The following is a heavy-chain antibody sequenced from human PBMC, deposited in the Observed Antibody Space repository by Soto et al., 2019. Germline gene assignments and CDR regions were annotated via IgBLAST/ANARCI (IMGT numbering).Heavy chain of an antibody. V-gene: IGHV4-39*01. D-gene: IGHD3-10*01. Sequence: SETLSLTCTVSGGSISSSSYYWGWIRQPPGKGLEWIGSIYCSGSTYYNPSLKSRVTISVDTSKNQFSLKLSSVTAADTAVYYCAGPLQHYYGSGSQDWFDPWGQGTPVTVSS. CDR3: AGPLQHYYGSGSQDWFDP. J-gene: IGHJ5*02. CDR1: GGSISSSSYY. CDR2: IYCSGST.